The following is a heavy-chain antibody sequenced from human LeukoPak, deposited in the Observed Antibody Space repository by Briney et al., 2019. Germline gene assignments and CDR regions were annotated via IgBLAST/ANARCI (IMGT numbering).Heavy chain of an antibody. Sequence: SETLSLTCTISSGSISSSSYYWGWIRQSPGKGLEWIGNMYYNGRTSYNPSLKSRVTISVDTSKNQFSLKLSSVTAADTAVYYCARIRTDYYDSSGDSNDYWGQGTLVTVSA. CDR1: SGSISSSSYY. V-gene: IGHV4-39*07. CDR3: ARIRTDYYDSSGDSNDY. D-gene: IGHD3-22*01. J-gene: IGHJ4*02. CDR2: MYYNGRT.